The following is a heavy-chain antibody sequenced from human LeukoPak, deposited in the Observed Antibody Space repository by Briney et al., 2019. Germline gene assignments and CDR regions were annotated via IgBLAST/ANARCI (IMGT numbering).Heavy chain of an antibody. J-gene: IGHJ5*02. CDR1: GYSISSGYY. D-gene: IGHD1-26*01. V-gene: IGHV4-38-2*01. CDR2: MYHTGTT. Sequence: ASETLSLTCAVSGYSISSGYYWGWIRPPPGKGLEWIASMYHTGTTYYNPSLKSRVTISVDTSKNQVSLGLRSVTAADTPVYYCTRLKWGDWFYPWGQGTVVTVSS. CDR3: TRLKWGDWFYP.